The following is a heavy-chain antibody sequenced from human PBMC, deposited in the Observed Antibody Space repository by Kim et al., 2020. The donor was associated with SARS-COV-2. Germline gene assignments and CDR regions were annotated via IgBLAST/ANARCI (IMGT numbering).Heavy chain of an antibody. D-gene: IGHD3-9*01. Sequence: SETLSLTCAVYGGSFSGYYWSWIRQPPGKGLEWIGEINHSGSTNYNPSLKSRVTISVDTSKNQFSLKLSSVTAADTAVYYWARVGEYYDILTGYYASPDYYGMDVWGQGTTVTVSS. J-gene: IGHJ6*02. CDR3: ARVGEYYDILTGYYASPDYYGMDV. CDR2: INHSGST. V-gene: IGHV4-34*01. CDR1: GGSFSGYY.